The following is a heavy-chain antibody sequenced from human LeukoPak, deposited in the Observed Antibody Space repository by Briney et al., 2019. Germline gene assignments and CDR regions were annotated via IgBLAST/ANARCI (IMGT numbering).Heavy chain of an antibody. V-gene: IGHV3-23*01. Sequence: GGSLRLSCAASGFTFSSYAMSWVRQAPGKGLEWVSAISGSGGSTYYADSVKGRFTISRDNAKNSLYLQMNSQRAEDTAVYYCAGGGYLNWFDPWGQGTLVTVSS. D-gene: IGHD3-22*01. CDR1: GFTFSSYA. CDR2: ISGSGGST. J-gene: IGHJ5*02. CDR3: AGGGYLNWFDP.